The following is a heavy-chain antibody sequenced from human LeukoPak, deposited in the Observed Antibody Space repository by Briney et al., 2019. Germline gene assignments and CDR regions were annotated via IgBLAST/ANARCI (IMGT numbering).Heavy chain of an antibody. J-gene: IGHJ4*02. V-gene: IGHV3-21*01. D-gene: IGHD3-22*01. CDR2: ISSSSSYI. Sequence: PGGSLRLSCAASGFTFSSYAMSWVRQAPGKGLEWVSSISSSSSYIYYADSVKGRFTISSDNAKNSLYLQMNSLRAEDTAVYYCARIDSSGYYSIDYWGQGTLVTVSS. CDR3: ARIDSSGYYSIDY. CDR1: GFTFSSYA.